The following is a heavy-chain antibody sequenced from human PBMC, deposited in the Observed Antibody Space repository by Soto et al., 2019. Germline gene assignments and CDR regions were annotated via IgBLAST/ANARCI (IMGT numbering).Heavy chain of an antibody. J-gene: IGHJ6*02. CDR2: ISPNGDGT. D-gene: IGHD2-15*01. Sequence: EVQLLESGGRLIQPGGSLRLSCVASGMTFRLHAMNWVRQAPGKGLEWVLGISPNGDGTYYADSVKGRCIISRENSRDTLFLQMNTLRVDDTAVYYCAKGGLTGVDVWGQGTAVTVSS. CDR3: AKGGLTGVDV. V-gene: IGHV3-23*01. CDR1: GMTFRLHA.